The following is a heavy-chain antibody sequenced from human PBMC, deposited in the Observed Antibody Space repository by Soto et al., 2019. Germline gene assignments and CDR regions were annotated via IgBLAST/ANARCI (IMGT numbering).Heavy chain of an antibody. D-gene: IGHD6-6*01. CDR3: ARSVAARRGEDWFDP. V-gene: IGHV3-53*01. CDR2: IYSGGST. Sequence: GGSLRLACAASGFTVSSNYMSWVRQSPGKGLEWVSVIYSGGSTYYADSVKGRFTISRDNSKNTLYLQMNSLRAEDTAVYYCARSVAARRGEDWFDPWGQGTLVTVSS. CDR1: GFTVSSNY. J-gene: IGHJ5*02.